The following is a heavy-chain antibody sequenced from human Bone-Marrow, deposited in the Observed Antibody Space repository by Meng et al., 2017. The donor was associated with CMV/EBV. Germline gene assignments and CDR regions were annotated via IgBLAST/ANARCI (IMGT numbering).Heavy chain of an antibody. J-gene: IGHJ6*01. Sequence: GGSLRLSCAASGFTFSSYAMSWVRQAPGKGLEWVSAISGSGGSTYYADSVKGRFTVSRDNSKNTLYLQMNSLRAEDTAVYYCAKGIREWDYYYYGMDVWGPGTTVTVSS. CDR1: GFTFSSYA. CDR3: AKGIREWDYYYYGMDV. CDR2: ISGSGGST. D-gene: IGHD2-15*01. V-gene: IGHV3-23*01.